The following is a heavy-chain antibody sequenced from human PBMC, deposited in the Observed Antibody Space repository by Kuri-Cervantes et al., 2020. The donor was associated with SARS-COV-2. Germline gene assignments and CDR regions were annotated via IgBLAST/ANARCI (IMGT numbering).Heavy chain of an antibody. D-gene: IGHD3-3*01. CDR1: GYTFTSYG. J-gene: IGHJ6*01. Sequence: ASVKVSCKASGYTFTSYGISWVRQAPGQGLEWMGWISAYNGNTNYAQKLQGRVTMTTDTSTSTAYMELRSLRSDDTAVYYCARLDFWSGLPHYYYYGMDVWGQGTTVTGSS. V-gene: IGHV1-18*01. CDR3: ARLDFWSGLPHYYYYGMDV. CDR2: ISAYNGNT.